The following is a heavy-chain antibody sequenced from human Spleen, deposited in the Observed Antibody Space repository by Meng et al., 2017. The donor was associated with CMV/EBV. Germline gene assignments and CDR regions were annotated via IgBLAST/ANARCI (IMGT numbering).Heavy chain of an antibody. CDR1: GFTFDDHG. J-gene: IGHJ4*02. CDR2: IKEDGREK. Sequence: GESLKISCAASGFTFDDHGMSWVRQAPGKGLEWVANIKEDGREKYYVDSVKGRFSISRDNAKNSLYLQMNSLTAEDTALYFCARMGLLEWLLPYYLDYWGQGTLVTVSS. CDR3: ARMGLLEWLLPYYLDY. D-gene: IGHD3-3*01. V-gene: IGHV3-7*01.